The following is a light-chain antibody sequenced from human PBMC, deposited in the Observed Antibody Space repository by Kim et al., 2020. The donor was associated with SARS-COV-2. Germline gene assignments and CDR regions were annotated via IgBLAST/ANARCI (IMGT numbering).Light chain of an antibody. V-gene: IGLV3-1*01. CDR3: QTWDSGTPYV. Sequence: VSPGQTAIITCSGNKLGDRHACWYQQRPGQSPVLVIYEDIKRPSGIPERFSGSNSGNTATLTIRGTQAMDEADYYCQTWDSGTPYVFGPGTKVTVL. J-gene: IGLJ1*01. CDR2: EDI. CDR1: KLGDRH.